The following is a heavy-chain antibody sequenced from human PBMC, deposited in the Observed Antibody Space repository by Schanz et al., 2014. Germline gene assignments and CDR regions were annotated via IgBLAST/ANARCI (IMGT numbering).Heavy chain of an antibody. Sequence: EVQLVESGGGLVQPRGSLRLSCAASEFSFSSFGMNWVRQAPGKGLEWVSRMIGSGSSVFYADSVKGRFTISRDNSMNTLHLQMDGLRVEDTAVYYCARDSGSSSWYPSDYWGQGTLXTVSS. CDR3: ARDSGSSSWYPSDY. J-gene: IGHJ4*02. CDR1: EFSFSSFG. CDR2: MIGSGSSV. V-gene: IGHV3-23*04. D-gene: IGHD6-13*01.